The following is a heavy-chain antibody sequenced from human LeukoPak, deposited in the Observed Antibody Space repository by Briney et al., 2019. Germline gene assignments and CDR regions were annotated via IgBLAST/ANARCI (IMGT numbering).Heavy chain of an antibody. Sequence: GGSLRLSCAASGFTFSGYAMNWVRQAPGKGLEWVSSINGGGNTFYADSVKGRFAISRDNAKNSLYLQMNGLRAEDTAVYYCASSGSYRFDYWGQGTLVTVSS. D-gene: IGHD1-26*01. CDR2: INGGGNT. CDR3: ASSGSYRFDY. CDR1: GFTFSGYA. J-gene: IGHJ4*02. V-gene: IGHV3-21*06.